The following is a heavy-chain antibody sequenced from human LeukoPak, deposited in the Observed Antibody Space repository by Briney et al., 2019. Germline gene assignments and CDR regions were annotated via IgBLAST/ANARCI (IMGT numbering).Heavy chain of an antibody. D-gene: IGHD5-18*01. V-gene: IGHV4-59*01. CDR3: ARGYSYAYDALDV. CDR2: IYYSGRT. CDR1: GGSISSYY. Sequence: SETLSLTCTVSGGSISSYYWSWIRQPPGKGLEWIGCIYYSGRTNYSPSLKSRVTISVDTSKNQFSLKLSFVTAADTAVYYCARGYSYAYDALDVWGQGTMVTVSS. J-gene: IGHJ3*01.